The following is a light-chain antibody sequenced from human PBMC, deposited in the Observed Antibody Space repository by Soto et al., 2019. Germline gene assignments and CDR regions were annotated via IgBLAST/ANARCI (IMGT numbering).Light chain of an antibody. J-gene: IGLJ3*02. CDR3: AAWDDSLNGWV. Sequence: QSVLTQPPSASGTTGQRVTISCSGGRSNTGSNTVNWYQQLPGTAPKLLIYSNNQRPSGVPDRFSGSKSGTSASLAISGLQSDDEADFYCAAWDDSLNGWVFGGGTKLTVL. V-gene: IGLV1-44*01. CDR1: RSNTGSNT. CDR2: SNN.